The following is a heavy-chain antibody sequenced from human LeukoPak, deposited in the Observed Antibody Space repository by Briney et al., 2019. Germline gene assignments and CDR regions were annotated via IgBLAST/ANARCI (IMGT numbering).Heavy chain of an antibody. CDR1: GFTFSNAW. V-gene: IGHV3-15*01. D-gene: IGHD2-15*01. CDR2: IKSKTDGGTT. J-gene: IGHJ3*02. CDR3: VGYCSGGNCPNAFDI. Sequence: AGGSLRLSCAASGFTFSNAWMSWVRQAPGNGLEWLGRIKSKTDGGTTDYAAPVKGRFTISRDDSKNTLYLQMNSLKTEDTAVYYCVGYCSGGNCPNAFDIWGQGTMVTVSS.